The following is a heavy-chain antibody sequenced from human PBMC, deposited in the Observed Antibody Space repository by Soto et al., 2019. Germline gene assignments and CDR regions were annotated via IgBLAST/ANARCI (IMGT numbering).Heavy chain of an antibody. V-gene: IGHV4-31*03. CDR1: GASISSGGYY. Sequence: QVQLQESGPGLVKPSQTLSLTCSVSGASISSGGYYWNWIRQHPGKGLEWIGYIYYSGTTYYNPSLKSRVTISVDTSKSQFSLTLSSVTAADTAVYYCAASCVGCGGFNYYGMDVWGQGTTVTVSS. CDR3: AASCVGCGGFNYYGMDV. D-gene: IGHD2-21*01. CDR2: IYYSGTT. J-gene: IGHJ6*02.